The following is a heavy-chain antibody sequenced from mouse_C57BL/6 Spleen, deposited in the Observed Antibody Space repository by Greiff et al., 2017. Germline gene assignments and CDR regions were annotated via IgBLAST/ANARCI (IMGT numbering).Heavy chain of an antibody. D-gene: IGHD1-1*01. CDR2: IDPSDSYT. Sequence: QVQLQQPGAELVKPGASVKLSCKASGYTFTSYWMQWVKQRPGQGLEWIGEIDPSDSYTNYNQKFKGKATLTVDTSSSTAYMQLSSLTSEDSAVYYCARGGYYYGRRDYFDYWGQGTTLTVSS. CDR1: GYTFTSYW. CDR3: ARGGYYYGRRDYFDY. V-gene: IGHV1-50*01. J-gene: IGHJ2*01.